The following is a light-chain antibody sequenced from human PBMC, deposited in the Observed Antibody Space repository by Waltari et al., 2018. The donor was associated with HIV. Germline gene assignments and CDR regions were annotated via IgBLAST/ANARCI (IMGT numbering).Light chain of an antibody. Sequence: QSALTQPASVSGSPGQSITISCPGMSTDIGSYDLVPWYQQPPGKAPKLMIYEVTKRPSGVSNRFSGSKSGNTASLTISGLQAEDETDYHCCSYAGGITHVLFGGGTKLTVL. V-gene: IGLV2-23*02. CDR2: EVT. CDR1: STDIGSYDL. J-gene: IGLJ2*01. CDR3: CSYAGGITHVL.